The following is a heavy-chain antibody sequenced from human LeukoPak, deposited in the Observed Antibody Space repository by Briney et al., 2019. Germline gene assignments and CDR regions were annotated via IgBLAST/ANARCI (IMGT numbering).Heavy chain of an antibody. CDR3: ARDDCSGGSCYPDY. CDR2: ISYDGSNK. V-gene: IGHV3-30-3*01. J-gene: IGHJ4*02. CDR1: GFTFSSYA. D-gene: IGHD2-15*01. Sequence: GGSLRLSCVASGFTFSSYAMHWVRQAPGKGLEWVAVISYDGSNKYYADSVKGRFTISRDNSKNTLYLQMNSLRAEDTAVYYCARDDCSGGSCYPDYWGQGTLVTVSS.